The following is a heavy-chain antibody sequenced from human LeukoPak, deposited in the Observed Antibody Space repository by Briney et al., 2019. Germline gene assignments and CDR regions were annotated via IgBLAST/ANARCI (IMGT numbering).Heavy chain of an antibody. CDR2: IIPIFGTA. J-gene: IGHJ6*03. CDR1: GGTFSSYA. Sequence: SVKVSCKASGGTFSSYAISWVRQAPGQGLEWVGGIIPIFGTANYAQKFQGRVTITTDESTSTAYMELSSLRSEDTAVYYCAILEVVPAAGGPLDYYYYYMDVWGKGTTVTVSS. V-gene: IGHV1-69*05. D-gene: IGHD2-2*01. CDR3: AILEVVPAAGGPLDYYYYYMDV.